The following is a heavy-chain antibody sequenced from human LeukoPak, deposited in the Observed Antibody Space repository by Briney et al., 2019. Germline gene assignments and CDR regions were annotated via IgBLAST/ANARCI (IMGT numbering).Heavy chain of an antibody. V-gene: IGHV3-33*01. CDR1: GFTFSNYG. CDR2: IWNDGGNQ. CDR3: AAAPWSIGDSDAFDI. Sequence: GGSLRLSCAASGFTFSNYGMNWVRQAPGKGLEWVAVIWNDGGNQYYAESVKGRFTISRDNSKNTLYLQMNSLRAEDTAVYYCAAAPWSIGDSDAFDIWGQGTMVTVSS. J-gene: IGHJ3*02. D-gene: IGHD3-16*01.